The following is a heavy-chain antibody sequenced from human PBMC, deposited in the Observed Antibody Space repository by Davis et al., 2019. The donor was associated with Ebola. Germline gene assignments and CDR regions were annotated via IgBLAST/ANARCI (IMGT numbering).Heavy chain of an antibody. CDR3: ATMGGDYIWESYYFDY. Sequence: PGGSLRLSCAASGFTFSSYAMSWVRQAPGKGLEWVSAISSSGSTIYYADSVKGRFTISRDNSKNTLYLQMNSLRAEDTAVYYCATMGGDYIWESYYFDYWGQGTLVTVSS. CDR2: ISSSGSTI. D-gene: IGHD3-16*01. CDR1: GFTFSSYA. V-gene: IGHV3-23*01. J-gene: IGHJ4*02.